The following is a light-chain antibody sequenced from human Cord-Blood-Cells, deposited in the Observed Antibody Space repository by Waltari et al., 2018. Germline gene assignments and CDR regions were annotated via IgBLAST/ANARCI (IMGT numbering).Light chain of an antibody. CDR3: QQYGSSPLT. Sequence: ETVLTQSPVTLSFSPGERATLFCRARQSVSSSYLAWYQQKPGQAPRLLIYGASSRATGIPDRFSGSASGTDVTLTISRLEPEAFAVYYCQQYGSSPLTFGGGTKEEI. CDR1: QSVSSSY. J-gene: IGKJ4*01. V-gene: IGKV3-20*01. CDR2: GAS.